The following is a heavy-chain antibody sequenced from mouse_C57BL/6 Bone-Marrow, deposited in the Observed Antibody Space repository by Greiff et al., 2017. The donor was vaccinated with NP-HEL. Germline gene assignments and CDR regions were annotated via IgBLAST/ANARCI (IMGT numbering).Heavy chain of an antibody. CDR2: ISYDGSN. Sequence: DVQLQESGPGLVKPSQSLSLTCSVTGYSITSGYYWNWIRQFPGNKLEWMGYISYDGSNNYNPSLKNRISITRDTSKNQFFLKLNSVTTEDTATYYCARRTAYYYGSIAMDYWGQGTSVTVSS. V-gene: IGHV3-6*01. D-gene: IGHD1-1*01. CDR1: GYSITSGYY. J-gene: IGHJ4*01. CDR3: ARRTAYYYGSIAMDY.